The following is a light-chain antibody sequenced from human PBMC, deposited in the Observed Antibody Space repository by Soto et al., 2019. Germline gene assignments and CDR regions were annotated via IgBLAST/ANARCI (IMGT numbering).Light chain of an antibody. Sequence: DLQLTQSPSSLSASVGDRVTITCRASQSISSYLNWYQQKPGKAPKLLIYAASSLQSGVPSRFSGGGSGTDFTLTISSLQPEDFATYYCQQSYSTLLTFGGGTEVEIK. J-gene: IGKJ4*01. V-gene: IGKV1-39*01. CDR2: AAS. CDR3: QQSYSTLLT. CDR1: QSISSY.